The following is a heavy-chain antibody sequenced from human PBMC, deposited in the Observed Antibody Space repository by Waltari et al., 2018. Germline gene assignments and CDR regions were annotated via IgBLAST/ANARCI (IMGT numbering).Heavy chain of an antibody. Sequence: EVQLMESGGGLVQPGGSLRLSCAASGFTFSSYAMSWVRQAPGKGLEWVSSIRGDGGSTYCPDPVKCRFTISRAKSKNTRYLQMNSLRAEETAVYYCATSKGLWFGERKAFDIWGQGTMVTVSS. CDR2: IRGDGGST. CDR1: GFTFSSYA. J-gene: IGHJ3*02. CDR3: ATSKGLWFGERKAFDI. D-gene: IGHD3-10*01. V-gene: IGHV3-23*01.